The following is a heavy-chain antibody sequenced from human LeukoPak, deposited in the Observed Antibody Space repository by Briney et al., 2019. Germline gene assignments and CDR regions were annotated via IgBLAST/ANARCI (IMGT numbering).Heavy chain of an antibody. J-gene: IGHJ6*02. Sequence: SETLSLTCTVSGGSISSGGYYWSWIRQHPGKGLEWIGYIYYSGSTYYNPSLKSRVTISVDTSKNQFSLKLSSVTAADTAVYYCARDSGSYRPYYYGMDVWGQGTTVTVSS. V-gene: IGHV4-31*03. D-gene: IGHD1-26*01. CDR1: GGSISSGGYY. CDR3: ARDSGSYRPYYYGMDV. CDR2: IYYSGST.